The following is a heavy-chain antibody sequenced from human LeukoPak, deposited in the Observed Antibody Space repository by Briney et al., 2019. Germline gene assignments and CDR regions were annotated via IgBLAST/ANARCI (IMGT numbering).Heavy chain of an antibody. CDR3: ARGADRIAARPNYYYYMDV. CDR2: INHSGST. D-gene: IGHD6-6*01. Sequence: SETLSLTCAVYGGSFSGYYWSWIRQPPGKGLEWIGEINHSGSTNYNPSLKSRVTISVDTSKNQFSLKLSSVTAADTAGYYCARGADRIAARPNYYYYMDVWGKGTTVTVSS. CDR1: GGSFSGYY. V-gene: IGHV4-34*01. J-gene: IGHJ6*03.